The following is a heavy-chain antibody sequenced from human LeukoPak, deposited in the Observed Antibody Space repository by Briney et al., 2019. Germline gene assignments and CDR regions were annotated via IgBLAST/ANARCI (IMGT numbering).Heavy chain of an antibody. V-gene: IGHV3-30-3*01. Sequence: GGSLRLSCAASGFTFSSYAMHWVRQAPGKGLEWVAVISYDGSNKYYADSVKGRFIISRDNSKNTLYLQMNSLRAEDTAVYYCARSIVATIWGGFDYWGQGTLVTVSP. CDR1: GFTFSSYA. CDR3: ARSIVATIWGGFDY. J-gene: IGHJ4*02. CDR2: ISYDGSNK. D-gene: IGHD5-12*01.